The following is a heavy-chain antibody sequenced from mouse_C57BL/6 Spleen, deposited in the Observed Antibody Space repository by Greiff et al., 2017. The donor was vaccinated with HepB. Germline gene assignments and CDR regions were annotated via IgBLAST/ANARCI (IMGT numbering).Heavy chain of an antibody. Sequence: QVQLQQPGAELVKPGASVKLSCKASGYTFTSYWMHWVKQRPGQGLEWIGMIHPNSGSTNYNEKFKSKATLTVDKSSSTAYMQLSSLTSEDSAVYYCARWDYYSNNEAMDYWGQGTSVTVSS. CDR1: GYTFTSYW. J-gene: IGHJ4*01. CDR2: IHPNSGST. CDR3: ARWDYYSNNEAMDY. V-gene: IGHV1-64*01. D-gene: IGHD2-5*01.